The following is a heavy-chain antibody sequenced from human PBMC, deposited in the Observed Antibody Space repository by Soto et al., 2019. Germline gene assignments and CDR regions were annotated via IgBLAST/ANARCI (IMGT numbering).Heavy chain of an antibody. CDR3: ARVQQYLGDY. D-gene: IGHD2-2*01. CDR2: ISSSSSYI. CDR1: GVSFSSYS. V-gene: IGHV3-21*01. Sequence: KPGGSVRLSCAASGVSFSSYSMNWVRQAPGKGLEWVSSISSSSSYIYYADSVKGRFTISRDNAKNSLYLQMNSLRAEDTAVYYCARVQQYLGDYWGQGTLVTVSS. J-gene: IGHJ4*02.